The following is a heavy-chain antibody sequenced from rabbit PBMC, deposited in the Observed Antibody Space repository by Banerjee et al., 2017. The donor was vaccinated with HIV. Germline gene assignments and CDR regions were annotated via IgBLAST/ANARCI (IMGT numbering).Heavy chain of an antibody. CDR3: AREDDDYGDWNL. J-gene: IGHJ4*01. D-gene: IGHD2-1*01. V-gene: IGHV1S45*01. CDR1: GFSFTNKYV. CDR2: INTGDGKT. Sequence: QEQLEESGGDLVKPEGSLTLTCTASGFSFTNKYVMCWVRQAPGKGLEWIGCINTGDGKTHYASWAKGRFTISKTSSTTVTLQMTSLTAADTATYFCAREDDDYGDWNLWGPGTLVTVS.